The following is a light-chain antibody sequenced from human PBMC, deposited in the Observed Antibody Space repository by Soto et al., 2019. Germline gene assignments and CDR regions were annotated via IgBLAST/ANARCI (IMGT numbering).Light chain of an antibody. CDR3: QSYDSSLSSVI. J-gene: IGLJ2*01. CDR1: NSNIGAGYD. V-gene: IGLV1-40*01. CDR2: NND. Sequence: QSVLTQPPSVSGAPGQRVTISCTGSNSNIGAGYDVHWYQQVPGRAPKLLISNNDNRPSGVPGRFSGSKSATSASLAITGLQVEDESDYYCQSYDSSLSSVIFGGGTKVTVL.